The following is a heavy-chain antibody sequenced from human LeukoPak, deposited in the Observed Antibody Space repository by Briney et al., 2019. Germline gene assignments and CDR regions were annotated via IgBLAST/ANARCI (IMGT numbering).Heavy chain of an antibody. V-gene: IGHV3-23*01. CDR2: ISGSGGST. CDR3: AKTNYGGAIDY. CDR1: GFTFSSYG. D-gene: IGHD3-16*01. Sequence: GWSLRLSCAASGFTFSSYGMSWVRQAPGKGLEWVSAISGSGGSTYCADSVKGRFTISRDNSKNTLYLQMNSLRAEDTAVYYCAKTNYGGAIDYWGQGTLVTVSS. J-gene: IGHJ4*02.